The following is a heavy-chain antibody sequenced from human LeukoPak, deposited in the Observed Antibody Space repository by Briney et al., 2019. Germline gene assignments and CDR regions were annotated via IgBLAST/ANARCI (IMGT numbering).Heavy chain of an antibody. V-gene: IGHV3-30-3*01. J-gene: IGHJ4*02. CDR1: GFTFSSYA. CDR2: ISYDGSNK. Sequence: PGGSLRLSCAASGFTFSSYAMHWVRQAPGKGLEWVAVISYDGSNKYYADSVKGRLTISRDNSKNTLYLQMNSLRAEDTAVYYCARDGAAAGTFDYWGQGTLVTVSS. D-gene: IGHD6-13*01. CDR3: ARDGAAAGTFDY.